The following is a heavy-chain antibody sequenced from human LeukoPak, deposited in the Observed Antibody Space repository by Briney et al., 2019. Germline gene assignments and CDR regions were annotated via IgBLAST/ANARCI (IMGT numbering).Heavy chain of an antibody. CDR3: AKEARRGPSHFDY. J-gene: IGHJ4*02. V-gene: IGHV3-33*03. D-gene: IGHD6-6*01. CDR1: GFTFTAYG. CDR2: VWVDGNNK. Sequence: GGSLRLSCATSGFTFTAYGLHWVRQAPGMGLEWVAVVWVDGNNKFYADSVKGRFTISRDNSRSTLYLHMNSLRDDDTAVYYCAKEARRGPSHFDYWGRGTLVTVSS.